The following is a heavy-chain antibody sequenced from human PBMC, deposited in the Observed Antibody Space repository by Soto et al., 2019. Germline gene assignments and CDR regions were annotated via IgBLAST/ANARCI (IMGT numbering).Heavy chain of an antibody. CDR3: ARRRTSYGLDV. CDR1: GGSISSWSYY. V-gene: IGHV4-39*02. CDR2: IDYSGNT. Sequence: PSETLSLTCTVSGGSISSWSYYWGWIRQPPGKGLEWIGSIDYSGNTYYDPSLQSRVTISVDTSKNHFSLKLSSVTAADTALYYCARRRTSYGLDVWGQGTTVTASS. J-gene: IGHJ6*02.